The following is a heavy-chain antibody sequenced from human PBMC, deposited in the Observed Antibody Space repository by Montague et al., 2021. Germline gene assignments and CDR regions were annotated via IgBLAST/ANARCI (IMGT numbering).Heavy chain of an antibody. CDR1: GFPFSSYT. J-gene: IGHJ6*02. Sequence: SWRLSCAASGFPFSSYTMHLFRHVPGKGLEYVSAISPNGDNTYYSYSVKGRFTISRDNSKNTLYLQMHSLRAEDTALYYCVREVFSPNGMDVWGQGTTVTVSS. CDR2: ISPNGDNT. V-gene: IGHV3-64D*09. CDR3: VREVFSPNGMDV. D-gene: IGHD1-26*01.